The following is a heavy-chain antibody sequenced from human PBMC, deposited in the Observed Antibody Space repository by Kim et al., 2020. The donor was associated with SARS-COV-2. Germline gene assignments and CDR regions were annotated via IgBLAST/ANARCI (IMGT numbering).Heavy chain of an antibody. J-gene: IGHJ3*02. CDR2: IWYDGNNK. Sequence: GGSLRLSCAASGFTFSTYGMHWVRQAPGKGLEWVGVIWYDGNNKYYGDSVKGRCSISRDDSKNTLYLQMNSLRAEDTAVYYCARYDPVVRNAFDIWGQGT. V-gene: IGHV3-33*01. D-gene: IGHD3-10*01. CDR1: GFTFSTYG. CDR3: ARYDPVVRNAFDI.